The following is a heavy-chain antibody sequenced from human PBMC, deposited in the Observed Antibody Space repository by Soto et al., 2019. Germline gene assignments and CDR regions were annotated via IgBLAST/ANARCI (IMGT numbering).Heavy chain of an antibody. CDR2: ISSSSSTI. CDR3: ARAVVIAAMINY. CDR1: GFTFSSYS. V-gene: IGHV3-48*01. Sequence: PGGSRRLSCAASGFTFSSYSMNWVRQAPGKGLEWISYISSSSSTIYYADSVEGRFTVSRDNARNSLYLQMNSLRVEDTAVYYCARAVVIAAMINYWGQGTLVTVSS. D-gene: IGHD2-15*01. J-gene: IGHJ4*02.